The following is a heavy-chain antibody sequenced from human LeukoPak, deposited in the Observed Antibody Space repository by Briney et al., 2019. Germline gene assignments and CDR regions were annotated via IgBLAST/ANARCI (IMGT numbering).Heavy chain of an antibody. J-gene: IGHJ6*03. V-gene: IGHV4-39*07. CDR2: IYYSGST. CDR1: GGSISSSSYY. CDR3: ARAGGGYDSDPGFYYYYMDV. D-gene: IGHD5-12*01. Sequence: PSETLSLTCTVSGGSISSSSYYWGWIRQPPGKGLEWIGSIYYSGSTYYNPSLKSRVTISVDTSKNQFSLKLSSVTAADTAVYYCARAGGGYDSDPGFYYYYMDVWGKGTTVTVSS.